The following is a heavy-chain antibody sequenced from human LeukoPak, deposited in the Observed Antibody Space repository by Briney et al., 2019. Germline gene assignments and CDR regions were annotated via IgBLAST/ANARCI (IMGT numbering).Heavy chain of an antibody. Sequence: QTGGSLRLSCAASGFTFSSYAMSWVRQAPGKGLEWVSAISGSGGSTYYADSVKGRFTISRDDSKNTLYLQMNSLRAEDTAVYYCAKGRSDHDFWSGPPALFDYWGQGTLVTVSS. CDR3: AKGRSDHDFWSGPPALFDY. CDR2: ISGSGGST. J-gene: IGHJ4*02. CDR1: GFTFSSYA. D-gene: IGHD3-3*01. V-gene: IGHV3-23*01.